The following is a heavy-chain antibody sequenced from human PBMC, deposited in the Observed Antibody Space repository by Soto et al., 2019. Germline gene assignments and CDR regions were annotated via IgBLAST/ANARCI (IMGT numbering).Heavy chain of an antibody. V-gene: IGHV3-23*01. CDR2: ISDSGST. Sequence: EVQLLESGGALVQPGGSLRLSCAASGFTFSNHAMNWVRQAPGKGLEWVSTISDSGSTYYADSVKGRFTIFRDNSKNTLYLQMNSLRAEVTAVYYCARDPGGHYCTSTSCLYFFDHWGQGTLVIVSS. J-gene: IGHJ4*02. CDR1: GFTFSNHA. D-gene: IGHD2-2*01. CDR3: ARDPGGHYCTSTSCLYFFDH.